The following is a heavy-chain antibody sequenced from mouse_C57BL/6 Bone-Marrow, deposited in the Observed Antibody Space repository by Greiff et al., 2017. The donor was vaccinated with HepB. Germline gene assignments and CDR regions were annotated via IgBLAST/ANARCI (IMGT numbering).Heavy chain of an antibody. D-gene: IGHD1-1*01. V-gene: IGHV3-6*01. J-gene: IGHJ3*01. CDR1: GYTFTSCSF. CDR3: ASEGYYYGSSYSAAWFAY. CDR2: IRYDGSN. Sequence: EVQLQQSGPGLVKPSQSLSLSCSASGYTFTSCSFWNWIRQFPGSILEWRGYIRYDGSNNYNATLKNRISITRDTSKNQLSLQLNSMTTEDTATYYCASEGYYYGSSYSAAWFAYWGQGTLITVSA.